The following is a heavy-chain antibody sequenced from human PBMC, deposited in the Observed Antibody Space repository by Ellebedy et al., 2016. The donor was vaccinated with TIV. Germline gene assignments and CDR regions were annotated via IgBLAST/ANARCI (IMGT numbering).Heavy chain of an antibody. J-gene: IGHJ6*02. CDR2: ISYDGSNK. Sequence: PGGSLRLSCAASGFTFNNYGMNWVRQAPGKGLEWVTVISYDGSNKYYADSVKGRFTVSRDNSKNTLYLQMNSLRADDTAVYYCAKEVKGYTYGSHYYYYGMEVWGQGTTVTVSS. CDR3: AKEVKGYTYGSHYYYYGMEV. D-gene: IGHD5-18*01. CDR1: GFTFNNYG. V-gene: IGHV3-30*18.